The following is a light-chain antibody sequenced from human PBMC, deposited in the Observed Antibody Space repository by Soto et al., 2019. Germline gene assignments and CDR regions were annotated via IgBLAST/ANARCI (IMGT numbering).Light chain of an antibody. CDR2: DVT. V-gene: IGLV2-14*03. Sequence: QSVLTQPASVSGSPGQSITIFCTGTSSDVGGYNYVSWYQQRPGKPPKLMIYDVTNRPSGVSNRFSGSKSGSTASLTISGLQAEDEGDYYCSSYTSRNTVVFGAGTKLTVL. J-gene: IGLJ3*02. CDR3: SSYTSRNTVV. CDR1: SSDVGGYNY.